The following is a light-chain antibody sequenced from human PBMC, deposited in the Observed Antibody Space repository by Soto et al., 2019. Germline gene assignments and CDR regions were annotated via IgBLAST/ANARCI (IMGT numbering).Light chain of an antibody. J-gene: IGKJ5*01. CDR2: GAS. CDR3: QQYNNWPPIT. V-gene: IGKV3-15*01. Sequence: EIVMTQSPTTLSVSPGERATLSCRASQSVFSNLAWYQQKPGQAPRLLIYGASTRATVIPARFSGSGSGTEFTLTISSLQSEYFAVYYCQQYNNWPPITFGQGTRLEIK. CDR1: QSVFSN.